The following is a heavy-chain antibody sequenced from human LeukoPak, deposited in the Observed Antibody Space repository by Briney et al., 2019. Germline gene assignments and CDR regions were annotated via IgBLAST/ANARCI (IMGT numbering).Heavy chain of an antibody. Sequence: GGSLRLSCAASGFTFSSYDMHWVRQAPGKGLEWVAVISYDGSNKYYADSLKGRFTISRDNSKYTLFLQMNSLRAEDTAVYYCAKDANDYGGKVFWGRGPLLTVSS. CDR2: ISYDGSNK. J-gene: IGHJ4*02. CDR1: GFTFSSYD. V-gene: IGHV3-30*18. D-gene: IGHD4-23*01. CDR3: AKDANDYGGKVF.